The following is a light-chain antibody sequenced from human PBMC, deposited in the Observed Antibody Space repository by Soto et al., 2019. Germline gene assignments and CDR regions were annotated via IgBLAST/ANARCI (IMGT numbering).Light chain of an antibody. CDR3: QQYGNSPPHT. J-gene: IGKJ2*01. V-gene: IGKV3-20*01. CDR1: QSVTRNF. CDR2: AAS. Sequence: EVVLTQSPGTLSLSPGERATLSCRASQSVTRNFLAWYQQKPGQAPRLLIYAASSRATGIPDRFSGSGSRTDFTLTISRLEPEDFAVYYCQQYGNSPPHTFGQGTKLEI.